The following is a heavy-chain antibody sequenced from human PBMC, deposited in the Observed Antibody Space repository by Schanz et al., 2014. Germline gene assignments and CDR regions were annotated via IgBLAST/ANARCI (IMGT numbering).Heavy chain of an antibody. J-gene: IGHJ4*02. V-gene: IGHV3-23*04. CDR1: GFTFSSYA. CDR3: ARDGDFDY. CDR2: ISPTGSST. Sequence: EVQLVESGGGLVQPRGSLRLSCAASGFTFSSYAMNWVRQAPGKGLEWVSNISPTGSSTYYADSVKGRFTIARDNSKNTLFLQMSSLRAEDTAVYYCARDGDFDYWGQGTLVTVSA.